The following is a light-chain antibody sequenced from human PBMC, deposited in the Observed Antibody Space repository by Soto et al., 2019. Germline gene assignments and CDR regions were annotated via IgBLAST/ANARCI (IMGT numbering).Light chain of an antibody. CDR1: QSVSSN. Sequence: EIVMTQSPATLSVSPGERATLSCRASQSVSSNLAWYQQKPGQAPRLLIYGASTRATGIPARFSGSGSVTEFTLTISSLQSADFAVYYCQQYNNWPLTLGQGTKVEIK. CDR3: QQYNNWPLT. CDR2: GAS. J-gene: IGKJ1*01. V-gene: IGKV3-15*01.